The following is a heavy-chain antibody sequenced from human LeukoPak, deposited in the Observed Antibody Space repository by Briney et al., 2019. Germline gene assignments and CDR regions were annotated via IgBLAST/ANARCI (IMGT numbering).Heavy chain of an antibody. D-gene: IGHD3-10*01. CDR3: AKDFYGSATYYFDY. Sequence: GGSLRLSCAASRFTFSSYTMSWVRQAPGKGLEWVSAISGSGGSTYYADSVKGRFTISRDNSKNTLYLQMNSLRAEDTAVYYCAKDFYGSATYYFDYWGQGTLVTVSS. J-gene: IGHJ4*02. CDR2: ISGSGGST. CDR1: RFTFSSYT. V-gene: IGHV3-23*01.